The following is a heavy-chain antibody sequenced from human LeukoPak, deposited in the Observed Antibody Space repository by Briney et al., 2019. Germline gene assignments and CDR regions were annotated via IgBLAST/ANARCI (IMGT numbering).Heavy chain of an antibody. CDR2: IYMDGST. CDR1: KFSDSNNY. Sequence: GGSLRLSCAASKFSDSNNYMTWVRQAPGKGLEWVSIIYMDGSTYYADPVKGRFTISRDNPRNTLYLQMNSLRAEDTAVYYCARERRYYYGSGSPMGLDPWGQGTLVTVSS. D-gene: IGHD3-10*01. V-gene: IGHV3-53*01. J-gene: IGHJ5*02. CDR3: ARERRYYYGSGSPMGLDP.